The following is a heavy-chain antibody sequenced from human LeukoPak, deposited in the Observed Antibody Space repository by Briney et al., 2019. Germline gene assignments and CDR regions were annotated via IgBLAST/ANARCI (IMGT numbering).Heavy chain of an antibody. D-gene: IGHD1-26*01. Sequence: PGGSLRLSCAASGFSLDDYAMHWVRQAPGQGLEWVSSISWDGRNMAYAASVKGRFTISRDNAQNSLYLQMYSLKIDDTAFYYCIKDMGFDLLKDAFDLWGRGMLVTVSS. J-gene: IGHJ3*01. V-gene: IGHV3-9*01. CDR2: ISWDGRNM. CDR3: IKDMGFDLLKDAFDL. CDR1: GFSLDDYA.